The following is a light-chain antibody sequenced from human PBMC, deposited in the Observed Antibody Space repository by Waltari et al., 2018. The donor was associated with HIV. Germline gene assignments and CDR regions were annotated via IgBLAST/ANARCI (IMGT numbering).Light chain of an antibody. Sequence: DIVMTQSPDSLAVSLGARATINCKSSHSVLYTSNSNNYLAWYQQKPGQPPKLLIYWASTRESGVPDRFSGSGSGIEFTLTISSLQAEDVAVYYCQQYYSTPITFGQGTRLEIK. V-gene: IGKV4-1*01. J-gene: IGKJ5*01. CDR3: QQYYSTPIT. CDR2: WAS. CDR1: HSVLYTSNSNNY.